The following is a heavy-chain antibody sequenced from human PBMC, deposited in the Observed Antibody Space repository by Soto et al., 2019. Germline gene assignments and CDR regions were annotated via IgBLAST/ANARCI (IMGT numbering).Heavy chain of an antibody. CDR2: ISAYNGNT. CDR1: GYTFTSYG. Sequence: ASVKVSCKASGYTFTSYGISWVRQAPGQGLEWMGWISAYNGNTNYAQKLQGRVTMTTDTSTSTAYMELRSLRSDDTAVYYCARDRDYYGSGSTYYGMEVWGQGTTVTAP. D-gene: IGHD3-10*01. V-gene: IGHV1-18*04. J-gene: IGHJ6*02. CDR3: ARDRDYYGSGSTYYGMEV.